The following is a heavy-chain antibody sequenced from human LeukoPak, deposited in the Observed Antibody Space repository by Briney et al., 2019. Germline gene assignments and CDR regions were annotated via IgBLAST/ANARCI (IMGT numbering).Heavy chain of an antibody. CDR2: IYYSGRT. Sequence: SETLSLTCTVSGGSISSSSYYWGWVRQPRGKGLEWIESIYYSGRTYYNPSLKSRVTISVDTSKNQFSLNLSSVTAADTAVYYCARDLDDYGDYAGYNWFDPWGQGTLVTVSP. D-gene: IGHD4-17*01. V-gene: IGHV4-39*07. J-gene: IGHJ5*02. CDR1: GGSISSSSYY. CDR3: ARDLDDYGDYAGYNWFDP.